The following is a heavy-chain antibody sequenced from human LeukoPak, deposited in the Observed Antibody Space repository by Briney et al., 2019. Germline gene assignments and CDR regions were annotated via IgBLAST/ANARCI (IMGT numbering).Heavy chain of an antibody. CDR2: IHQAVNEK. J-gene: IGHJ4*02. CDR3: ARPAYYDFWSGYSTYFDY. V-gene: IGHV3-7*01. CDR1: GFTFSNYW. D-gene: IGHD3-3*01. Sequence: GGSLRISCAASGFTFSNYWISWVRQAPGKGLEWLTNIHQAVNEKYYVESVKGRCTISRDNAKNSLYLQMNSLRAEDTAVYYCARPAYYDFWSGYSTYFDYWGQGTLVTVSS.